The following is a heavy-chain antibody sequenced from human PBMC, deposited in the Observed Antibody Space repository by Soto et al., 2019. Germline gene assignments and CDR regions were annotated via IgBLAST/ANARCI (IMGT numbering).Heavy chain of an antibody. V-gene: IGHV3-33*08. CDR1: GFTFSSYG. J-gene: IGHJ4*02. D-gene: IGHD6-13*01. CDR2: IWYDGSNK. CDR3: ARGISIAAAGTAYYFDY. Sequence: GESLKISCAASGFTFSSYGMHWVRQAPGKGLEWVAVIWYDGSNKYYADSVKGRFTISRDNSKNTLYLQMNSLRAEDTAVYYCARGISIAAAGTAYYFDYWGQGTLVTVSS.